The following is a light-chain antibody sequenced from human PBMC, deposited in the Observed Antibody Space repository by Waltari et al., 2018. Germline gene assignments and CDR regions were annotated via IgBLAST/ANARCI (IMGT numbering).Light chain of an antibody. CDR2: DAS. J-gene: IGKJ1*01. CDR3: QKYGTLPAT. CDR1: QSVSRT. V-gene: IGKV3-20*01. Sequence: EIVVTHSTGTLSLSTGERATLSSRASQSVSRTLAWYQQKPGQAPRLLIYDASNRATGIPNRFSGSGSETDFSLTISKLEPEDFAVYYCQKYGTLPATFGQGTKVEVK.